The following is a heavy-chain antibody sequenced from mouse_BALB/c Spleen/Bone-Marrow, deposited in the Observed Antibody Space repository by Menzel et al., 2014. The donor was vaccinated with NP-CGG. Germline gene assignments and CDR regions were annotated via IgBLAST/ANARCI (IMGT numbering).Heavy chain of an antibody. CDR3: ARLGYYGGFAY. CDR2: INPDSSTI. D-gene: IGHD2-3*01. J-gene: IGHJ3*01. Sequence: EVKLLESGGGLVQPGRSLNISCAASGFDFSGFWMGWVRLAPGKGLEWIGEINPDSSTINYTPSLKDRFIISRDNAKNTLYLQMSKVRSEDTALYYCARLGYYGGFAYWGQGTLVTVSA. CDR1: GFDFSGFW. V-gene: IGHV4-1*02.